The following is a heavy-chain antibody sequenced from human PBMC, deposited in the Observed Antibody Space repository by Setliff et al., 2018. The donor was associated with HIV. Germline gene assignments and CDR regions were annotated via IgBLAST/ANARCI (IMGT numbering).Heavy chain of an antibody. D-gene: IGHD2-2*02. V-gene: IGHV3-7*01. CDR3: ARDMRDCTSTSCYTYDYYYYMDV. J-gene: IGHJ6*03. CDR2: IKQDGSER. Sequence: GSLRLSCAASGFTFSSHWMSWVRQAPGKGLEWVANIKQDGSERYHVDSVKGRFTISRDNAKNSLYLQMNRLRAEDTAVYYCARDMRDCTSTSCYTYDYYYYMDVWGKGTTVTVSS. CDR1: GFTFSSHW.